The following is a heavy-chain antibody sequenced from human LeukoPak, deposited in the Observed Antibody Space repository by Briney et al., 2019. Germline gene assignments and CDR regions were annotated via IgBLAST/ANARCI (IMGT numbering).Heavy chain of an antibody. CDR1: GFTFSSAA. D-gene: IGHD3-3*01. CDR3: ARGPGNRLRDFWSGYYYYYYYMDV. Sequence: GSLRLSCAASGFTFSSAAMSWIRQPPGKGLEWIGEINHSGSTNYNPSLKSRVTISVDTSKNQFSLKLSSVTAADTAVYYCARGPGNRLRDFWSGYYYYYYYMDVWGKGTTVTVSS. V-gene: IGHV4-34*01. J-gene: IGHJ6*03. CDR2: INHSGST.